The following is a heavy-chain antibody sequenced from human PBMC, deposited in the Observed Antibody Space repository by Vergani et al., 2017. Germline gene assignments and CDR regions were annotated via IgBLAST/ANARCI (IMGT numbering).Heavy chain of an antibody. Sequence: QVKLQESGPGLVKPSETLSLTCTVSGGSISSYYWSWTRQSPGKGLEWMGYIYYSGSTNYNPSLKSRVTISVDTSKNQFSLKLSSVTAADTAVYYCARGYHDFWGGRLNFLYYMDVWGKGTTVTVSS. V-gene: IGHV4-59*01. CDR2: IYYSGST. D-gene: IGHD3-3*01. CDR1: GGSISSYY. J-gene: IGHJ6*03. CDR3: ARGYHDFWGGRLNFLYYMDV.